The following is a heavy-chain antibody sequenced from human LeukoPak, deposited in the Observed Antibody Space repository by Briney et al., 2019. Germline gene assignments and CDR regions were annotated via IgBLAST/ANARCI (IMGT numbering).Heavy chain of an antibody. CDR2: ISGSGGST. CDR3: ARGGYSGYDNDY. Sequence: PGGSLRLSCAASGFTFSSYAMSWVRQAPGKGLEWVAAISGSGGSTYYADSVKGRFTISRDNSKNTLYVLMNSLRAEDTAVYYCARGGYSGYDNDYWGQGTLVTVSS. CDR1: GFTFSSYA. V-gene: IGHV3-23*01. J-gene: IGHJ4*02. D-gene: IGHD5-12*01.